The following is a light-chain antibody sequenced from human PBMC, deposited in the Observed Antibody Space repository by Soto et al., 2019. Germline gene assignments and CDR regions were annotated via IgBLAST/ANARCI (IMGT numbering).Light chain of an antibody. CDR3: SPWDYSLNGCYV. Sequence: QSVLTQPPSASGTPGQRVTISCSGSSSNIGSNTVNWYQQLPGTASTLLIYSNNQRPSGVPDRFSGSKSGTSASLAISGLQSEDAADYYFSPWDYSLNGCYVFATEHKITFL. V-gene: IGLV1-44*01. CDR2: SNN. J-gene: IGLJ1*01. CDR1: SSNIGSNT.